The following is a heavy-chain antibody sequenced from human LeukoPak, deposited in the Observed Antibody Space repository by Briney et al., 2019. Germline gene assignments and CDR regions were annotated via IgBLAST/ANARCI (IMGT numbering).Heavy chain of an antibody. D-gene: IGHD6-13*01. Sequence: PSETLSLTCTVSGGSISSYYWSWIRQPPGKGLEWIGYIYYSGSTNYNPSLKSRVTISVDTSENQFSLKLSSVTAADTAVYYCAGHSSSWANWFDPWGQGTLVTVSS. CDR3: AGHSSSWANWFDP. CDR2: IYYSGST. V-gene: IGHV4-59*01. J-gene: IGHJ5*02. CDR1: GGSISSYY.